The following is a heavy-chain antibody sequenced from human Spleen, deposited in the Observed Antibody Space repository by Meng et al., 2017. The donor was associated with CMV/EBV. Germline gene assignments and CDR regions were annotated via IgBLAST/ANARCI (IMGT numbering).Heavy chain of an antibody. V-gene: IGHV1-2*02. CDR1: GYTFTGYY. CDR3: ARSGDSSSKAVGWFDP. J-gene: IGHJ5*02. D-gene: IGHD6-6*01. Sequence: QGELGQSGAEVNKPGASVKVPCTASGYTFTGYYMHWVRQAPGQGLEWMGWINPNSGGTNYAQKFQGRVTMTRDTSISTAYMELSRLRSDDTAVYYCARSGDSSSKAVGWFDPWGQGTLVTVSS. CDR2: INPNSGGT.